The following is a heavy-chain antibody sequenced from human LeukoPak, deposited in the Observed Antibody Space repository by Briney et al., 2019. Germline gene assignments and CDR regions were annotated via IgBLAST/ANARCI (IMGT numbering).Heavy chain of an antibody. V-gene: IGHV4-59*12. J-gene: IGHJ4*02. CDR3: ARDSPSGSPY. CDR1: GDSISSWY. CDR2: IYYSGTT. D-gene: IGHD1-26*01. Sequence: SETLSLTCTVSGDSISSWYWSWIRQPPGKGLEWIGYIYYSGTTYYNPSLKSRVTISVDRSKNQFSLKLSSVTAADTAVYYCARDSPSGSPYWGQGTLVTVSS.